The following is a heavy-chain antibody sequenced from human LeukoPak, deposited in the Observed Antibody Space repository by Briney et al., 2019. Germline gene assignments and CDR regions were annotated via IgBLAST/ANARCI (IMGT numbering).Heavy chain of an antibody. CDR2: INHSGST. J-gene: IGHJ4*02. V-gene: IGHV4-34*01. CDR1: GGSFSGYY. Sequence: SETLSLTCAVYGGSFSGYYWSWIRQPPGKGLEWIGEINHSGSTNYNPSLKSRVIISVDTSKSQFSLKLSSVTAADTAVYYCARRWAGLDYWGQGTLVTVSS. D-gene: IGHD4-23*01. CDR3: ARRWAGLDY.